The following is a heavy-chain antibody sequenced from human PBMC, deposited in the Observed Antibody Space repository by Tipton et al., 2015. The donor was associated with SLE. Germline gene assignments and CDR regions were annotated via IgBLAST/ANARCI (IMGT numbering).Heavy chain of an antibody. J-gene: IGHJ3*02. CDR2: ITPKNDNT. CDR3: ARNWELYDAFDI. Sequence: QLVQSGAEVKKPGASVKVSCKTSGYTFSSFGITWVRQAPGQGLEWMGWITPKNDNTNYAQNLLGRVTMTTDTSTATAYMELRSLTSDDTAVYYCARNWELYDAFDIWGQGTMVIVSS. V-gene: IGHV1-18*01. D-gene: IGHD1-26*01. CDR1: GYTFSSFG.